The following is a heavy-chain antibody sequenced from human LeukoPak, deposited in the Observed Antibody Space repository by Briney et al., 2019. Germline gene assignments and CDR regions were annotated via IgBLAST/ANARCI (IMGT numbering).Heavy chain of an antibody. CDR1: GGSFSGYY. Sequence: SETLSLTCAVYGGSFSGYYWSWIRQPPGKGLEWIGYIYYSGSTNYNPSLKSRVTISVDTSKNQFSLKLSSVTAADTAVYYCARAKWVKIDYWGQGALVTVSS. CDR3: ARAKWVKIDY. V-gene: IGHV4-59*08. J-gene: IGHJ4*02. D-gene: IGHD2-21*01. CDR2: IYYSGST.